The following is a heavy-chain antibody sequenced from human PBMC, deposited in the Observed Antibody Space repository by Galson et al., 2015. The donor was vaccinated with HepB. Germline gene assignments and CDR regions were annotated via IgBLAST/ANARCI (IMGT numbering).Heavy chain of an antibody. CDR1: GFTFSSYA. Sequence: SLRLSCAASGFTFSSYAMHWVRQAPGKGLEYVSAISSNGGSTYYADSVKGRFTISRDNSKNTLYLQMSSLRAEDTAVYYCARDRGYCSGGSCYPEVDYWGQGTLVTVSS. V-gene: IGHV3-64D*06. D-gene: IGHD2-15*01. CDR3: ARDRGYCSGGSCYPEVDY. CDR2: ISSNGGST. J-gene: IGHJ4*02.